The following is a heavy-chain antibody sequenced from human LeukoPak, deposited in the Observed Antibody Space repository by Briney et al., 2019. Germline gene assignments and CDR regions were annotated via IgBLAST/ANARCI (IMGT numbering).Heavy chain of an antibody. D-gene: IGHD3-10*01. V-gene: IGHV3-53*05. CDR3: ARGLSYGSGSAFFMASTDH. CDR2: IYSGGST. Sequence: PGGSLRLSCAASGFTVSSNYMSWVRQAPGKGLEWVSVIYSGGSTYYADSVKGRFTISRDNSKNTLYLQMNSLRSEDTAVYYCARGLSYGSGSAFFMASTDHWGQGSLVTVS. CDR1: GFTVSSNY. J-gene: IGHJ4*02.